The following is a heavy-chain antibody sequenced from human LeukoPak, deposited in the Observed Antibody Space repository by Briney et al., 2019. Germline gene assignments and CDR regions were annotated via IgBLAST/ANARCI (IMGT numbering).Heavy chain of an antibody. Sequence: GGSLRLSCAATGFACSADEVNWVRQAPGKGLEWVSYISRTSGNTIYYADSVMGRFTVSRDNAKNSLYLQMNSLRAEDTAAYYCVRGGSSGYDFNAFDIWGQGTMVTVSS. D-gene: IGHD5-12*01. CDR1: GFACSADE. CDR2: ISRTSGNTI. J-gene: IGHJ3*02. V-gene: IGHV3-48*03. CDR3: VRGGSSGYDFNAFDI.